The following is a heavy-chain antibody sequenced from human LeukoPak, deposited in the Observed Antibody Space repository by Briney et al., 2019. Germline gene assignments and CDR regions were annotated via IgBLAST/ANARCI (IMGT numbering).Heavy chain of an antibody. CDR3: ARDREVELFSDNCFDP. D-gene: IGHD3-10*01. J-gene: IGHJ5*02. V-gene: IGHV3-21*01. CDR1: GFTFSTYS. CDR2: ISSSSSYI. Sequence: GGSLRLSCAASGFTFSTYSMNWVRQAPGKGLEWVSSISSSSSYIYYADSVKGRFTISRDNAKNSLYLQMNSLRAEDTAVYYCARDREVELFSDNCFDPWGQGTLVTVSS.